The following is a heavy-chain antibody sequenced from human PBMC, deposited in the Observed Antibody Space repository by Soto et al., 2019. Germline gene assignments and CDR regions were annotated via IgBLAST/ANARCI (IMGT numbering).Heavy chain of an antibody. CDR1: GGSFSGYY. CDR2: INHSGST. J-gene: IGHJ5*02. CDR3: VRGFMTTVTLNWFDP. V-gene: IGHV4-34*01. Sequence: KPSETLSLTCAVYGGSFSGYYWSWIRQPPGKGLEWIGEINHSGSTNYNPSLKSRVTISVDTSKNQFSLKLSSVTAADTAVYYCVRGFMTTVTLNWFDPWGQGTLVTVSS. D-gene: IGHD4-17*01.